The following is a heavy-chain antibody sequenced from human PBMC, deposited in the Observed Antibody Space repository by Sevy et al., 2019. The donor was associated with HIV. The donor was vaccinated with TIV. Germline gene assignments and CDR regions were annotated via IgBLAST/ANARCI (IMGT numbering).Heavy chain of an antibody. CDR3: ARSTYYYASGTFWESDF. V-gene: IGHV3-21*01. Sequence: GGSLRLSCTASGFTFTSYSMTWFRQAPGRGLEWVSSISKHSNYIYYASSVEGRFTISRDNAQDSLYLQMTSLRAEDTGLYYCARSTYYYASGTFWESDFWGQGTLVTVSS. CDR1: GFTFTSYS. CDR2: ISKHSNYI. D-gene: IGHD3-10*01. J-gene: IGHJ4*02.